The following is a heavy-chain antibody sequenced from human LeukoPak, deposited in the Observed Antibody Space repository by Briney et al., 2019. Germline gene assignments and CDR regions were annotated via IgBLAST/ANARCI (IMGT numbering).Heavy chain of an antibody. Sequence: KPSETLSLTCTVSGGSVSSTAYYWGWIRQTPGKGLEWIGNAYVNGHTYYNPSLKSRVTIVVDTSKNGFSLKLSSVTAADTAVYYCARLGGYNLSRNAFDIWGRGTLVTVSS. CDR2: AYVNGHT. CDR3: ARLGGYNLSRNAFDI. V-gene: IGHV4-39*01. CDR1: GGSVSSTAYY. D-gene: IGHD5-24*01. J-gene: IGHJ3*02.